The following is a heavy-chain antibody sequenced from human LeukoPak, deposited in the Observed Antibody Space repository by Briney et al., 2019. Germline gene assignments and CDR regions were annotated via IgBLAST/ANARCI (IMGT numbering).Heavy chain of an antibody. CDR1: GGSISSYY. CDR2: IYYSGST. Sequence: SETLSLTCTVSGGSISSYYWSWIRQPPGKGLEWIGYIYYSGSTNYNPSLKSRVTISVDTSKNQFSLKLSSVTAADTAVYYCASHSSGYYYNWHFDLWGRGTLVTVSS. V-gene: IGHV4-59*01. J-gene: IGHJ2*01. CDR3: ASHSSGYYYNWHFDL. D-gene: IGHD3-22*01.